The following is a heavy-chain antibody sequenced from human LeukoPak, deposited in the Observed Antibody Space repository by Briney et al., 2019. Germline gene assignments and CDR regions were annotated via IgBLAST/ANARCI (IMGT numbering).Heavy chain of an antibody. Sequence: GGSLRLSCAASGFTFSRYSMNWVRQAPGKGLEWVSSISSSGDYMYYADSVKGRFSISRDNSKNSLYLQMNSLRAEDTAVYYCARGRYCSGGSCYDAYYYYMDVWGKGTTVTVSS. CDR3: ARGRYCSGGSCYDAYYYYMDV. J-gene: IGHJ6*03. D-gene: IGHD2-15*01. CDR2: ISSSGDYM. V-gene: IGHV3-21*01. CDR1: GFTFSRYS.